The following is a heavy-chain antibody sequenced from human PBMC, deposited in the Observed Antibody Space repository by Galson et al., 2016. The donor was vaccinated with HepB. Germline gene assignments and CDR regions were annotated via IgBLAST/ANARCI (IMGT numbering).Heavy chain of an antibody. CDR3: VEQRKGAPYGMDV. V-gene: IGHV6-1*01. J-gene: IGHJ6*02. Sequence: CAISGDSVSSNSAAWNWIRQSPSRGLEWLGRTYYRSKWYNDYAVSVKSRIIVNPDTSKNQFSLQLNSVTPEDTAVYYYVEQRKGAPYGMDVWGQGTTVTVSS. CDR1: GDSVSSNSAA. CDR2: TYYRSKWYN. D-gene: IGHD1/OR15-1a*01.